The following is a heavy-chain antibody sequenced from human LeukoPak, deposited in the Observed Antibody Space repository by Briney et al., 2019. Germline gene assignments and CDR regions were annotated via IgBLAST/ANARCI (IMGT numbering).Heavy chain of an antibody. CDR1: GGSISSYY. J-gene: IGHJ4*02. CDR2: IYYSGST. V-gene: IGHV4-59*01. Sequence: SETLSLTCTVSGGSISSYYWSWIRQPPGKGLEWIGYIYYSGSTNYNPSLKSRVTISVDTSKNPFSLKLSSVTAAATAVYYCGGKRKGGTFNTLDNWGREPLLTAPS. CDR3: GGKRKGGTFNTLDN. D-gene: IGHD1-26*01.